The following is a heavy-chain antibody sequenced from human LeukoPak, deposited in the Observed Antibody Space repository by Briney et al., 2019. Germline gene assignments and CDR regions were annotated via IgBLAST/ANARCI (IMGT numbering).Heavy chain of an antibody. CDR2: IIPIFGTA. J-gene: IGHJ4*01. CDR1: GGTFSSYA. CDR3: ARVIFPYYYDSSGQTDLSDY. Sequence: FSVNVSCKASGGTFSSYAISWVRQAPGQGLEWMGGIIPIFGTANYAQKFQGRVTITADESTSTAYMELSSLRSEDTAVYYCARVIFPYYYDSSGQTDLSDYWGQGTLVTVSS. V-gene: IGHV1-69*13. D-gene: IGHD3-22*01.